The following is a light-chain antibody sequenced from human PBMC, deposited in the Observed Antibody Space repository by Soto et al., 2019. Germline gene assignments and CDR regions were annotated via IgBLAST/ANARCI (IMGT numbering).Light chain of an antibody. J-gene: IGKJ1*01. Sequence: AIHMTQSPSSLSASVGDRVAISCRASQDIRNTLAWYQQKPGEAPKLLIFAASNLQSGVPSRFSGSGSVTDFTLAITGLQPEDFATYYCLQYYNCSWTFGQGTKVDIK. CDR3: LQYYNCSWT. CDR2: AAS. V-gene: IGKV1-6*01. CDR1: QDIRNT.